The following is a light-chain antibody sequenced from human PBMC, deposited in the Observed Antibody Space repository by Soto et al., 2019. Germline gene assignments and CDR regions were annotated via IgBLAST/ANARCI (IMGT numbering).Light chain of an antibody. J-gene: IGKJ1*01. CDR3: LQGTHWLWT. CDR2: EVS. Sequence: DVVMTQSPLSLPVTLGQPASISCRSSQSLIHSDGSTYLSWFQQRPGQSPRRLIYEVSDRDSGVPDRFSGSGSGTDFTLKISRVEAEDVGLYYCLQGTHWLWTFGQGTEVEIK. CDR1: QSLIHSDGSTY. V-gene: IGKV2-30*02.